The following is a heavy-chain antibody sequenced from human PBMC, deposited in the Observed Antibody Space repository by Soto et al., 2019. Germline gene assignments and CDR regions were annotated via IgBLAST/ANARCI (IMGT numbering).Heavy chain of an antibody. Sequence: ASVKVSCKASGYTFSSFDINWVRQAAGQGLEWMGWMNPESGNTGYAQKFQGRVTMTRNTSTSTAYMELSSLSSEDTALYYCAREDCTSTTCYPFDFWGQGTLVTVSS. D-gene: IGHD2-2*01. CDR3: AREDCTSTTCYPFDF. CDR1: GYTFSSFD. V-gene: IGHV1-8*02. CDR2: MNPESGNT. J-gene: IGHJ4*02.